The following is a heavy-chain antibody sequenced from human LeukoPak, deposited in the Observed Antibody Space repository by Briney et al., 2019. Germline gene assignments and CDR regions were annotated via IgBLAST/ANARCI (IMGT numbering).Heavy chain of an antibody. CDR2: ISGSGGST. V-gene: IGHV3-23*01. J-gene: IGHJ5*02. CDR3: EKVLSGNWFDP. Sequence: GGSLRLSCAASGFTFSSYAVSWVRQAPGKGLEWVSAISGSGGSTYYADSVKGRFTISRDNSKNTLYLQMNSLRAEDTAVYYWEKVLSGNWFDPWGQGTLVTVSS. CDR1: GFTFSSYA. D-gene: IGHD6-25*01.